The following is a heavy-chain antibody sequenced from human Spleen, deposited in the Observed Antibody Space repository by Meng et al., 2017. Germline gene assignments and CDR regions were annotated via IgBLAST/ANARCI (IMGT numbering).Heavy chain of an antibody. CDR2: IYYDGST. CDR1: GGSISSSGYY. CDR3: ATDPSWYWYFDL. Sequence: SETLSLTCTVSGGSISSSGYYWNWLRQPPGKGLEWIGYIYYDGSTNYNPSLKSRVTISVDTSNKQFSLSLRSVTAADTAVYYCATDPSWYWYFDLWGRGTLVTVSS. J-gene: IGHJ2*01. D-gene: IGHD2-15*01. V-gene: IGHV4-61*08.